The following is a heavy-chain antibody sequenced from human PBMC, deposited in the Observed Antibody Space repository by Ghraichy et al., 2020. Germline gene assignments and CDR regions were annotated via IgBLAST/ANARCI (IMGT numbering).Heavy chain of an antibody. CDR1: GYTFTVYY. CDR2: INPNSGGT. J-gene: IGHJ5*02. CDR3: AKDPLGGEEPWFDP. D-gene: IGHD3-16*01. V-gene: IGHV1-2*02. Sequence: ASVKVSCKTSGYTFTVYYMHWVRQAPGQGLEWMGWINPNSGGTMYAQKFQGRVTMTTDTSISTAYMELSRLRSDDTAVYYCAKDPLGGEEPWFDPWGQGTLVTGSS.